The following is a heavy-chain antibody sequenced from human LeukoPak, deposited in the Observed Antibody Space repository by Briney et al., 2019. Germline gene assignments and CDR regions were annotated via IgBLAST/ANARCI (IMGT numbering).Heavy chain of an antibody. Sequence: ASVKVSCKASGYTFTSYYMHWVRQAPGQGLEWMGLINPSGGSTSYAQTFQGRVTMTRDTSTSTVYMELSSLRSEDTAVYYCAAHCGGDCMGGGGLKQYYYYMDVWGKGTTVTVSS. CDR1: GYTFTSYY. J-gene: IGHJ6*03. V-gene: IGHV1-46*01. CDR2: INPSGGST. CDR3: AAHCGGDCMGGGGLKQYYYYMDV. D-gene: IGHD2-21*02.